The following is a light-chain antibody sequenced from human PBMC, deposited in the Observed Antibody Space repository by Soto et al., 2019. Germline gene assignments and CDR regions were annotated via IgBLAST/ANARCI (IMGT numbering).Light chain of an antibody. CDR3: QQYCDTPRT. CDR2: GAS. CDR1: LSVYSY. J-gene: IGKJ1*01. Sequence: EIVLTQSPGTLSLSPGERATLSCRASLSVYSYLAWYQQKPGQAPRLLIYGASNRATGIPDRFSGSGSGTDCTRTMSRLEPEDLAGSYCQQYCDTPRTFGRGTKVEIK. V-gene: IGKV3-20*01.